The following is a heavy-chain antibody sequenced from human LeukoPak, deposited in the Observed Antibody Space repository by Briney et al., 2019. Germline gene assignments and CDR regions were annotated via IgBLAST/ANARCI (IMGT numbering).Heavy chain of an antibody. Sequence: SVKVSCKASGGTFSSYAISWVRQAPGQGLEWMGGIIPIFGTANYAQKFQGRVTITADESTSTAYMELSSLRSEDTAVYYCARGLKKSSSRVYYFDYWGQGTLVTVSS. D-gene: IGHD6-13*01. CDR2: IIPIFGTA. CDR3: ARGLKKSSSRVYYFDY. J-gene: IGHJ4*02. V-gene: IGHV1-69*13. CDR1: GGTFSSYA.